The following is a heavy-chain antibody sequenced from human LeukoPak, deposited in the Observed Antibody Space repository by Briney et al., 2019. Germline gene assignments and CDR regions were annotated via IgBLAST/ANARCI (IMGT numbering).Heavy chain of an antibody. CDR3: ARRGSIAARSYYYYYMDV. J-gene: IGHJ6*03. Sequence: SETLSLTCTVSGGSISRYYWSWIRQPPGTGLEWIGDIYTSVSSNYNPSLKSRVTISLDTSKNQFSLKLSSVTAADTAVYYCARRGSIAARSYYYYYMDVWGKGATVTVSS. CDR1: GGSISRYY. CDR2: IYTSVSS. D-gene: IGHD6-6*01. V-gene: IGHV4-4*09.